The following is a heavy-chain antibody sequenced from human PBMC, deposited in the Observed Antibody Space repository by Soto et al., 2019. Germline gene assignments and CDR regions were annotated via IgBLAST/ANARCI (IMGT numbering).Heavy chain of an antibody. D-gene: IGHD3-3*01. Sequence: GESLKISCKSSGYIFTNYWIGWVRQMPGKGLEWMGSIYPGDTETRYSPSFQGQVTISADKSISTAYLQWSSLRASDSAMYYCAKPRGFGVATPFDNWGQGTQVTVSS. V-gene: IGHV5-51*01. CDR3: AKPRGFGVATPFDN. CDR1: GYIFTNYW. J-gene: IGHJ4*02. CDR2: IYPGDTET.